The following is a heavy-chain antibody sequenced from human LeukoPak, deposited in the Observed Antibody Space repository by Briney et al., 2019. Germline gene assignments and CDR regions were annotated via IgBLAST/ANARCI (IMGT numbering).Heavy chain of an antibody. CDR3: ARHVYSSGWSADPFDY. Sequence: SETLSLTCTVSGGSISSSSYYWGWIRQPPGKGLEWIGSIYYSGSTYYNPSLKSRVTISVDTSKNQFSLKLSSVTAADTAVYYCARHVYSSGWSADPFDYWGQGTLVTVSS. V-gene: IGHV4-39*01. D-gene: IGHD6-19*01. CDR2: IYYSGST. CDR1: GGSISSSSYY. J-gene: IGHJ4*02.